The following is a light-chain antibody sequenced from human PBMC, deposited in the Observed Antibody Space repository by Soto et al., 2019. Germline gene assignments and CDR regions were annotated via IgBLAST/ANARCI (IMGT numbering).Light chain of an antibody. V-gene: IGKV3-15*01. CDR2: GAS. J-gene: IGKJ1*01. CDR3: HQYNNRHSEA. Sequence: EIVMTQSPGTLSVSPGERATLSCRASQIVSSSLAWYQQRPGQAPRLLIYGASTRATGIPARFSGSGSATAFTLPTISLQPEDFSVSYCHQYNNRHSEAFGQGTKVDIK. CDR1: QIVSSS.